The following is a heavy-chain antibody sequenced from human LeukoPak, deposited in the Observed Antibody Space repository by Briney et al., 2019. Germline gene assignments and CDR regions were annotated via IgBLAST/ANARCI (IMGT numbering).Heavy chain of an antibody. CDR3: RAAVAGDYFDL. CDR1: VFPLSGAP. J-gene: IGHJ2*01. CDR2: IRSKADSYTT. V-gene: IGHV3-73*01. Sequence: GGPLKLSCAASVFPLSGAPMHWVRQASGKGLEWLGRIRSKADSYTTAYAASVKGRFTVSRDDSKNTAYLQMNSLKTEDTAVYYCRAAVAGDYFDLWGRGTLVTVSS. D-gene: IGHD6-19*01.